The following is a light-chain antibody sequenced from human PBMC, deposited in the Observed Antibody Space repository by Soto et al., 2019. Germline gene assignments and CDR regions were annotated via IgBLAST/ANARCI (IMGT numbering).Light chain of an antibody. J-gene: IGKJ1*01. CDR3: QQYNNWPPWT. CDR1: QSVSSN. Sequence: IVMTQSPATQSVASGEIASLSCRASQSVSSNLAWYQQKPGQAPRLLIYGASTRATGIPARFSGSGSGTEFTLTISSLQSEDFAVYYCQQYNNWPPWTFGQGTKVDIK. CDR2: GAS. V-gene: IGKV3-15*01.